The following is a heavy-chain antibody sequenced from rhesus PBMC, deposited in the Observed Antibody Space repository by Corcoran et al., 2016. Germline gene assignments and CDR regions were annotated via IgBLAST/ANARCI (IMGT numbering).Heavy chain of an antibody. CDR1: GASISNNY. V-gene: IGHV4S2*01. J-gene: IGHJ5-1*01. CDR2: TSGDGWKT. D-gene: IGHD3-9*01. Sequence: QVQLQESGPGLVKPSETLSLTCAVSGASISNNYWSWIGQAPGRGLDGIGRTSGDGWKTGYNPSLKSRVSISVDTSKNQLSLKLTSVTAADSAVYYCARARGGMSRFDVWGAGVLVTVSS. CDR3: ARARGGMSRFDV.